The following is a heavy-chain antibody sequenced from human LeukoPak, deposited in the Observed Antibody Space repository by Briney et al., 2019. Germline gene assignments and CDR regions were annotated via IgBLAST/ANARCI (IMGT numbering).Heavy chain of an antibody. CDR3: ARVSPIGYSYGNYFDY. D-gene: IGHD5-18*01. Sequence: GGSLRLSCAASGFTFSSYSMNWVRQAPGKGLEWVSSISSSSSYIYYADSVKGRFTISRDNAKNSLYLHMNSLRAEDTAVYYCARVSPIGYSYGNYFDYWGQGTLVTVSS. CDR2: ISSSSSYI. V-gene: IGHV3-21*01. J-gene: IGHJ4*02. CDR1: GFTFSSYS.